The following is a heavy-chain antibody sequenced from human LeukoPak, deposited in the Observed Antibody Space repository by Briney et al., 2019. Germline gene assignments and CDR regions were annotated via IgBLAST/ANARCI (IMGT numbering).Heavy chain of an antibody. CDR1: GGSISSSSYY. CDR3: AREWSGSSN. J-gene: IGHJ4*02. CDR2: IYYSGST. V-gene: IGHV4-39*07. Sequence: SETLSLTCTVSGGSISSSSYYWGWIRQPPGKGLEWIGSIYYSGSTYYNPSLKSRVTISVDTSKNQFSLKLSSVTAADTAVYYCAREWSGSSNWGQGTLVTVSS. D-gene: IGHD1-26*01.